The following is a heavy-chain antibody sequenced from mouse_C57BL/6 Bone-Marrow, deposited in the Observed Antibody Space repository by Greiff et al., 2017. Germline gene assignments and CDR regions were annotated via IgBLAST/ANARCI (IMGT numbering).Heavy chain of an antibody. CDR3: ASSDSSGYVY. J-gene: IGHJ2*01. D-gene: IGHD3-2*02. CDR1: GYTFTSYT. CDR2: INPSSGYT. Sequence: VQLQESGAELARPGASVKMSCKASGYTFTSYTMHWVKQRPGQGLEWIGYINPSSGYTKYNQKFKDKATLTADKSSSTAYMQLSSLTSEDAAVYYCASSDSSGYVYWGQGTTLPVSS. V-gene: IGHV1-4*01.